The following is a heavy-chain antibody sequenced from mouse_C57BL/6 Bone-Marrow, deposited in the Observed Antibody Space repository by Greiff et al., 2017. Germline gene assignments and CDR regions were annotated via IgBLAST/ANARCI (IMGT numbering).Heavy chain of an antibody. CDR1: GFTFSSYT. CDR3: ARHQVPFAY. V-gene: IGHV5-9*01. J-gene: IGHJ2*01. Sequence: EVMLVESGGGLVKPGGSLKLSCAASGFTFSSYTMSWVRQTPEKRLEWVATISGGGGNTYYPDSVKGRFTIARDKAKNTLYLRMSSLRSNDTALYYSARHQVPFAYWGQGTTLTVSA. CDR2: ISGGGGNT.